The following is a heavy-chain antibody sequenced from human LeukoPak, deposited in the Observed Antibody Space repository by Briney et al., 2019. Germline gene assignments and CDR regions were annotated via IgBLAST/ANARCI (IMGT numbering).Heavy chain of an antibody. J-gene: IGHJ4*02. Sequence: GGSLRLSCAASGFTFSAYAMSWVRQAPGKGLEWVSAVRGSGSDTYYADSVKDRFTISRDNSKHVLYLQMNSLRAEDTAVYYCARVSGSGTYFDYWGQGTLVTVSS. V-gene: IGHV3-23*01. CDR1: GFTFSAYA. D-gene: IGHD3-10*01. CDR3: ARVSGSGTYFDY. CDR2: VRGSGSDT.